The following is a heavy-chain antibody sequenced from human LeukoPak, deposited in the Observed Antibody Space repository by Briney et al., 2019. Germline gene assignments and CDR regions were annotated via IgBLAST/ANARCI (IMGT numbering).Heavy chain of an antibody. D-gene: IGHD3-10*01. CDR1: GFTFRGYA. Sequence: GGSLRLSCAASGFTFRGYAMNWVRQAPGKGLEWVSHIYSNDATYADSVKGRFTISRDNAKNSLYLQMHSLRDEDTAVYYCARDHVVRGVIYDYWGQGTLVTVSS. J-gene: IGHJ4*02. V-gene: IGHV3-48*02. CDR3: ARDHVVRGVIYDY. CDR2: IYSNDAT.